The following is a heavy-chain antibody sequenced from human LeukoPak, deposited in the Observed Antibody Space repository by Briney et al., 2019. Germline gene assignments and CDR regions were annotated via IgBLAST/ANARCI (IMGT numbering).Heavy chain of an antibody. V-gene: IGHV3-9*01. CDR2: MSYTKDTV. CDR3: TGDLRPGGTDI. J-gene: IGHJ6*02. D-gene: IGHD1-1*01. CDR1: GFTFTGHA. Sequence: SLRLSCAASGFTFTGHAMHWIRQAPGKGLEWVSGMSYTKDTVDYADSVKGRFTVSRDDAKSTFFLQMNSLRPEDTAFYFCTGDLRPGGTDIWGQGTTVTVSS.